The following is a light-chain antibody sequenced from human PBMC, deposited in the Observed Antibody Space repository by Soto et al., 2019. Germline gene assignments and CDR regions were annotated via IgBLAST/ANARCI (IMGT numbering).Light chain of an antibody. CDR3: QQYHKWPLT. Sequence: EVVMTQSPATLSVSPGERATVPCRASQSVSNNLAWYQQKPGLAPRLLIYGASTRATGIPARFSGSGYGTEFTLSISSLQSEDFAVYYCQQYHKWPLTLGGGTKVDIK. CDR1: QSVSNN. V-gene: IGKV3-15*01. CDR2: GAS. J-gene: IGKJ4*01.